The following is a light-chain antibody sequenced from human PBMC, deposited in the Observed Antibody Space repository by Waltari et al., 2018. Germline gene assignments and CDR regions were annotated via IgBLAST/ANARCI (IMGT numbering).Light chain of an antibody. J-gene: IGKJ1*01. CDR2: EAS. Sequence: EIVLTQSPGTLSLSPGERATLSCRASQSVGRSLTLYQQRHGQAPRLLIYEASTRATGIPDRFSGGGSGTDFSLTISRLEPEDFAVYYCQMYVRLPATFGQGTKVEI. V-gene: IGKV3-20*01. CDR1: QSVGRS. CDR3: QMYVRLPAT.